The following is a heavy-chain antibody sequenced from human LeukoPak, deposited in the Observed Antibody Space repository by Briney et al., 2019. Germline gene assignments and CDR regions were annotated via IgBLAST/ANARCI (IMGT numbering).Heavy chain of an antibody. CDR1: GYTFTSYY. V-gene: IGHV1-46*01. J-gene: IGHJ5*02. D-gene: IGHD3-3*01. Sequence: ASVKVSCKASGYTFTSYYMHWVRQAPGQGLEWMGIINPSGGSTSYAQKFQGRVTMTRDTSTSTVYMELSSLRSEDTAVYYCPRARLRFPGWFDPWGQGTLVTVSS. CDR2: INPSGGST. CDR3: PRARLRFPGWFDP.